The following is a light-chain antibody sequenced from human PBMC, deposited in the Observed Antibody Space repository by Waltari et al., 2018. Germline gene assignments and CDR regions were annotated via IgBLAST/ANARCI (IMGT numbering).Light chain of an antibody. V-gene: IGLV5-45*02. CDR3: LIWHNSAWM. J-gene: IGLJ3*02. CDR2: YKSDSDK. Sequence: QAVLTQPSSLSASPGASASLTCTLRSGFNVSTYRIYWYQQKPGSPPQYLLKYKSDSDKQQGSGVPSRFSGSKDVSANAGILLISGLQSEDEADYYCLIWHNSAWMFGGGTKLTVL. CDR1: SGFNVSTYR.